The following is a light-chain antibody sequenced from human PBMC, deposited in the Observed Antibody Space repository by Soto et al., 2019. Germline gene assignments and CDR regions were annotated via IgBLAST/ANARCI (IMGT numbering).Light chain of an antibody. CDR1: SSNIGAGYD. J-gene: IGLJ1*01. V-gene: IGLV1-40*01. CDR2: GNN. CDR3: QSYDSSLSGSYV. Sequence: QSVRTQPPSVSGAPGQRVTISWTGSSSNIGAGYDVHWYQRLPGTAPKVLIYGNNNRPSGVPDRFSGSKSGTSASLAITGLQAEDEADYYCQSYDSSLSGSYVFGTGTKLTVL.